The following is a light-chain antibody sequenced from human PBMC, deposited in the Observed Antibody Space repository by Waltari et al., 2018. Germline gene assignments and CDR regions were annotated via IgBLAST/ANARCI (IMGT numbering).Light chain of an antibody. V-gene: IGLV2-23*02. J-gene: IGLJ2*01. CDR1: SSDVGNDKR. Sequence: QSALTQTASVSGSPGQSITISCTGTSSDVGNDKRVSWYQQHPGKAPKLMIYAVSKRPSGVSDRFSGSKSGDMASLTISGLQPEDEAEYFCSSYAGSSKGVFGGGTKVTVL. CDR3: SSYAGSSKGV. CDR2: AVS.